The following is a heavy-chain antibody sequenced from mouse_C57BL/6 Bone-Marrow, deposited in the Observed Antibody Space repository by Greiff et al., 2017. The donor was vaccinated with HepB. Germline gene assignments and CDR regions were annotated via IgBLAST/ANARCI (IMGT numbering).Heavy chain of an antibody. CDR1: GYTFTSYW. CDR2: IDPSDSYT. J-gene: IGHJ1*03. CDR3: ARLLLRYSYWYFDV. Sequence: VQLQQPGAELVKPGASVKLSCKASGYTFTSYWMQWVKQRPGQGLEWIGEIDPSDSYTNYNQKFKGKATLTVDTSSSTAYMQLSSLTSEDSAVYYCARLLLRYSYWYFDVWGTGTTVTVSS. D-gene: IGHD1-1*01. V-gene: IGHV1-50*01.